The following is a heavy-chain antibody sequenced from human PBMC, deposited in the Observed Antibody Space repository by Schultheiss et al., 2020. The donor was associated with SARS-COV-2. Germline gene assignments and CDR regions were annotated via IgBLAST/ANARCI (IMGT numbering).Heavy chain of an antibody. V-gene: IGHV3-15*01. CDR2: IKSKTDGGTT. CDR1: GFTFSNAW. Sequence: GESLKISCAASGFTFSNAWMSWVRQAPGKGLEWVGRIKSKTDGGTTDYAAPVKGRFTISRDDSKNTLYLQMNSLKTEDTAVYYCTTDSRDIVVVPAAMAVDYWGQGTLVTVSS. CDR3: TTDSRDIVVVPAAMAVDY. J-gene: IGHJ4*02. D-gene: IGHD2-2*01.